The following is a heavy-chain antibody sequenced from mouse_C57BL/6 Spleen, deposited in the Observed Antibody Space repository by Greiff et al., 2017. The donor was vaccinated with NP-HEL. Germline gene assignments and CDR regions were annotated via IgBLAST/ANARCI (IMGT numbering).Heavy chain of an antibody. CDR2: IRSKSNNYAT. D-gene: IGHD3-3*01. V-gene: IGHV10-1*01. J-gene: IGHJ2*01. CDR3: VRQGGRGFDF. CDR1: GFSFNTYA. Sequence: VQLKESGGGLVQPKGSLKLSCAASGFSFNTYAMNWVRQAPGKGLEWVARIRSKSNNYATYYADSVKDRFTISRDDSESMLYLQMNNLKTEDTAMYYCVRQGGRGFDFWGQGTTLTVSS.